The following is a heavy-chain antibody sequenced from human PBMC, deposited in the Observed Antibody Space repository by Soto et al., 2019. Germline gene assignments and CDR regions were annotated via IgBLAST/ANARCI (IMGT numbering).Heavy chain of an antibody. V-gene: IGHV3-33*01. CDR3: ARDPSLYYDSSGPDAFDI. Sequence: PGGSLRLSCAASGFTFSSYGMHWVRQAPGKGLEWVAVIWYDGSNKYYADSVKGRFTISRDNSKNTLYLQMNSLRAEDTAVYYCARDPSLYYDSSGPDAFDIWGQGTMVTVSS. D-gene: IGHD3-22*01. CDR2: IWYDGSNK. J-gene: IGHJ3*02. CDR1: GFTFSSYG.